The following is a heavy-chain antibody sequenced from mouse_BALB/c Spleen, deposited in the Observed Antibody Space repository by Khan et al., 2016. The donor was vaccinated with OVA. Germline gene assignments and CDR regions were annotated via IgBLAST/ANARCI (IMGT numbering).Heavy chain of an antibody. CDR1: GYTFTSYY. CDR2: INPSNGGT. CDR3: RRSGYGSFAY. J-gene: IGHJ3*01. D-gene: IGHD2-10*02. V-gene: IGHV1S81*02. Sequence: QVQLKQSGAELVKPGASVKLSCKASGYTFTSYYMYWVKQRPGQGLEWIGEINPSNGGTNFNEKFKSKATLTVDKSSSTAYMQLSSLTSEDSAFYYSRRSGYGSFAYWGQGTPVTVSA.